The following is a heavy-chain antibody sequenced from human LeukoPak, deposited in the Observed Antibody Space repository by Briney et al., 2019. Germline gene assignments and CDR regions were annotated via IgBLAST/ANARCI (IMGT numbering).Heavy chain of an antibody. D-gene: IGHD5-12*01. J-gene: IGHJ4*02. CDR3: AKDKAPLYSGYDWDLDF. CDR2: ISWNSAYI. Sequence: GRSLRLSCAASGFTFHHYAIHWVRQVPGKGLEWVSGISWNSAYIGHADSVKGRFTISRDNAKNSVYLQMNSLRAEATALYYCAKDKAPLYSGYDWDLDFWGQGTMVTVSS. CDR1: GFTFHHYA. V-gene: IGHV3-9*01.